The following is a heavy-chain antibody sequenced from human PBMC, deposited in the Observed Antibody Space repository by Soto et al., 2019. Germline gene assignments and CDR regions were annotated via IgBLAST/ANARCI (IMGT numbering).Heavy chain of an antibody. CDR1: GGPINSPDYY. Sequence: SETLSLTCNVSGGPINSPDYYWSWIRQSPGKGLEWIGYLYFNGSTQYNPSLRTPVSMSLDTSKNQFSLKMGSVTAADTAVYYCARLEDLGELIVWGQGTLVTVSS. CDR3: ARLEDLGELIV. D-gene: IGHD3-16*01. CDR2: LYFNGST. J-gene: IGHJ4*02. V-gene: IGHV4-30-4*01.